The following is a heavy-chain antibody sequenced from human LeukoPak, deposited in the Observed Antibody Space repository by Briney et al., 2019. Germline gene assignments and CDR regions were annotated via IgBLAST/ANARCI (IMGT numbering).Heavy chain of an antibody. Sequence: GGSLRLSCAASGFTFSRFTMIWVRQAPGKGLEWVSSISSNGAYIYYADSLRGRLTISRDNAKNSLYLQVNRLGAEDTAVYYCAREGGFHYDSSGDAFDIWGQGTMVTVSS. CDR2: ISSNGAYI. CDR3: AREGGFHYDSSGDAFDI. D-gene: IGHD3-22*01. J-gene: IGHJ3*02. V-gene: IGHV3-21*01. CDR1: GFTFSRFT.